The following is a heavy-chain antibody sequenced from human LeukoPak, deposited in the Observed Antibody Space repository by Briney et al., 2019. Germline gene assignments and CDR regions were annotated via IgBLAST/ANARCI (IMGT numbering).Heavy chain of an antibody. CDR2: VRYDGNDK. CDR1: GFTFSTYG. Sequence: GGSLRLSCAASGFTFSTYGMHWVRQAPGKGLEWVAFVRYDGNDKYYADSVKGRFTISRDNSKNTLYLQMNSLRAEDTAVYYCAKDRGVATIGSYYFDYWGQGTLVTVSS. CDR3: AKDRGVATIGSYYFDY. V-gene: IGHV3-30*02. J-gene: IGHJ4*02. D-gene: IGHD5-12*01.